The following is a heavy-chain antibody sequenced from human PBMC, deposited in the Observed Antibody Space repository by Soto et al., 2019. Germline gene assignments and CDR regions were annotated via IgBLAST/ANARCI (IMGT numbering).Heavy chain of an antibody. Sequence: QVQLQESGPGLVKPSGTLSLTCAGSGGSISSSNWWSWVHQPPGKGLEWIGEIYHSGSTNYNPSLTSRVTISVDKSKNQFSRKLSSVTAADMAVYYCARARIAVAGYYYGMDVWGQGTTVTVSS. CDR1: GGSISSSNW. D-gene: IGHD6-19*01. CDR3: ARARIAVAGYYYGMDV. CDR2: IYHSGST. J-gene: IGHJ6*02. V-gene: IGHV4-4*02.